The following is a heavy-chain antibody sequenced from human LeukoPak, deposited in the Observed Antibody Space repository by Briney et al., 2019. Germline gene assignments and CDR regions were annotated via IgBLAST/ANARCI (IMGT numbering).Heavy chain of an antibody. CDR3: VKDDSGSYYTYCFDY. D-gene: IGHD3-10*01. J-gene: IGHJ4*02. CDR2: MNIYGGST. Sequence: PGGPLRLSCSASGFTFSRYAMHWVRQAPGKGLEYVSAMNIYGGSTYYADSVKGIFTISRDNSKNTLCLQMSSLRAEDTAVYYCVKDDSGSYYTYCFDYWGQGTLVTVSP. CDR1: GFTFSRYA. V-gene: IGHV3-64D*06.